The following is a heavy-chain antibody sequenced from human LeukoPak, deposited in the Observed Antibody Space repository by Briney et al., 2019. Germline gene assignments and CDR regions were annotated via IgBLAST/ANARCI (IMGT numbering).Heavy chain of an antibody. V-gene: IGHV1-8*01. Sequence: ASVKVSCKASGYTFTSYDINWVRQATGQGLEWMGWMNPNSGNTGYAQKFQGRVTMTGNASISTAYMELSSLRSEDTAVYYCARATKNPNYYGSGLGYRPLGYWGQGTLVTVSS. J-gene: IGHJ4*02. D-gene: IGHD3-10*01. CDR1: GYTFTSYD. CDR2: MNPNSGNT. CDR3: ARATKNPNYYGSGLGYRPLGY.